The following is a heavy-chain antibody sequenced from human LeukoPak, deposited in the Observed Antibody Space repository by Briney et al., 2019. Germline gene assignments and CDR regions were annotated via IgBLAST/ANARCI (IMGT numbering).Heavy chain of an antibody. CDR1: GYSISSGYY. J-gene: IGHJ4*02. D-gene: IGHD6-19*01. V-gene: IGHV4-38-2*01. CDR2: IYHSGST. Sequence: SETLSLTCAVSGYSISSGYYWGWIRQPPGKGLEWIGSIYHSGSTYYNPSLKSRVTISVDTSKNQFSLELSSVTAADTAVYYCARTSIAVAGFFDYWGQGTLVTVSS. CDR3: ARTSIAVAGFFDY.